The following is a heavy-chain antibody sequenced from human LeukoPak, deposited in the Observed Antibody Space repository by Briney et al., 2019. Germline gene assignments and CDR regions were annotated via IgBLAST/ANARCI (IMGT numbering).Heavy chain of an antibody. D-gene: IGHD6-13*01. V-gene: IGHV4-31*03. CDR3: ARRKSSSSWPDAFDI. CDR2: IYYSGST. CDR1: GGSISSGGYY. J-gene: IGHJ3*02. Sequence: TLSLTCTVSGGSISSGGYYWSWIRQHPGKGLEWIGYIYYSGSTYYNPSLKSRVTISVDTSKNQFSLKLSSVTAADTAVYYCARRKSSSSWPDAFDIWGQGTMVTVSS.